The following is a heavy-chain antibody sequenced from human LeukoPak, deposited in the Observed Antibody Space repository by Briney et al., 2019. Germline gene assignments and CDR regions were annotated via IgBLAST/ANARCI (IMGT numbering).Heavy chain of an antibody. CDR3: ARAEVVTTTISYY. Sequence: NPGGSLRLSCAASGFTFNIYSMNWVRQAPGKGLEWISFVRHDSSDIYYADSVRGRFTISRDNAKNSLYLQMNSLRAEDTAVYYCARAEVVTTTISYYWGQGTLVTVPS. J-gene: IGHJ4*02. D-gene: IGHD2-21*02. CDR2: VRHDSSDI. V-gene: IGHV3-21*05. CDR1: GFTFNIYS.